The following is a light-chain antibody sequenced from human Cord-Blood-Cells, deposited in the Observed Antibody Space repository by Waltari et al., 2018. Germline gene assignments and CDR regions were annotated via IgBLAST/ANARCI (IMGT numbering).Light chain of an antibody. CDR3: QAWDSSTVV. V-gene: IGLV3-1*01. J-gene: IGLJ2*01. CDR1: KLGDNY. CDR2: QDS. Sequence: SYELTQPPSVSVSPGQTASITCSGDKLGDNYACWYQQKPGQSPWLVIYQDSKRPSGIPERFSGSNSGNTATLTISGTQAMDEADYYCQAWDSSTVVFGGGTKLTVL.